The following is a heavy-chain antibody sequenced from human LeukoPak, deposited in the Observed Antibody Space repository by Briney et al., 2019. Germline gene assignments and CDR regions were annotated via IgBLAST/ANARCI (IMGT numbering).Heavy chain of an antibody. V-gene: IGHV3-53*01. J-gene: IGHJ6*03. CDR3: ARSGKSGYYYMDV. Sequence: GGSLRLSCAASGFTVSSTYMSWVRQAPGKGLEWVSVIYSGGSTSYADSVKGRFTISRDNSKNTLYLQMNNLRAEDTAVYYCARSGKSGYYYMDVWGKGTTVTVSS. CDR1: GFTVSSTY. CDR2: IYSGGST. D-gene: IGHD1-1*01.